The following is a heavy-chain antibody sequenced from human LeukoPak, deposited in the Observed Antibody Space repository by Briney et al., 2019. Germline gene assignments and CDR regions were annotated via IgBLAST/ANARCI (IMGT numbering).Heavy chain of an antibody. CDR2: IYPGDFDT. D-gene: IGHD3-10*01. V-gene: IGHV5-51*01. CDR3: VRTGYYGSGSYSFQY. Sequence: GKSLKISCKGFGYNFINYWIGWVRQTPGKGLEWMAIIYPGDFDTRYNPSFRGQVTISADTSISSAYLQWRSLKTSDTAMYYCVRTGYYGSGSYSFQYWGQGTLVTVSS. CDR1: GYNFINYW. J-gene: IGHJ4*02.